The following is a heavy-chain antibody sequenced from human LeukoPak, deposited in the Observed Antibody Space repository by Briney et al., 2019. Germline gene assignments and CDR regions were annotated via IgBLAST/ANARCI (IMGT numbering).Heavy chain of an antibody. CDR3: ARTGPLWFGELSDY. V-gene: IGHV1-2*02. CDR2: INPNSGGA. D-gene: IGHD3-10*01. Sequence: GASVKVSCKASGYTFTGYDINWVRQAPRQRLGWWGWINPNSGGANYAQKFQARVTMTRDTSINTAYMELSRLRSDDTAVYYCARTGPLWFGELSDYWGQGTLVTVSS. J-gene: IGHJ4*02. CDR1: GYTFTGYD.